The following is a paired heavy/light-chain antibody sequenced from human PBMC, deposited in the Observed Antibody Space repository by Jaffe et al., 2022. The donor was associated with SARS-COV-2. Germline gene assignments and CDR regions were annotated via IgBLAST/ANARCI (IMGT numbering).Heavy chain of an antibody. V-gene: IGHV3-11*01. CDR3: VRGRYCRGGSCHGYFDY. Sequence: QVQLVESGGGLVKPGGSLRLSCAASGFTFSDYYMNWIRQTPGKGVDWLSYISNSGSTIYYADSVKGRFTISRDNAKNSLYLQMNSLRPEDTAVYYCVRGRYCRGGSCHGYFDYWGQGSLVTVS. J-gene: IGHJ4*02. CDR2: ISNSGSTI. D-gene: IGHD2-15*01. CDR1: GFTFSDYY.
Light chain of an antibody. CDR3: MQTLQTPFT. Sequence: DIVMTQSPLSLPVTPGEPASISCRSSQSLLDSNVYNYLDWYVQKPGQSPHLLIYLGSNRASGVPDRFSGSGSGTDFTLKISRVETDDVGVYYCMQTLQTPFTFGPGTKVDIK. CDR1: QSLLDSNVYNY. CDR2: LGS. J-gene: IGKJ3*01. V-gene: IGKV2-28*01.